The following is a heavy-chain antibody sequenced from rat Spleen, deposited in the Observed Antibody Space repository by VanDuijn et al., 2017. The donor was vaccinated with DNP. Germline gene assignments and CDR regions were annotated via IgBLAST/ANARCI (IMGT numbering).Heavy chain of an antibody. V-gene: IGHV2-19*01. CDR3: ARYYGYNYYAMDA. CDR2: MQSDGNT. J-gene: IGHJ4*01. CDR1: DFALTDYN. D-gene: IGHD1-9*01. Sequence: QVQLRESGPGLVQPSQTLSLTCTVADFALTDYNVHWVRQPPGKGLEWMGRMQSDGNTDYNSVLKSRLSISRDTSKSQVFLKMNSLQTEDTAMYFCARYYGYNYYAMDAWGQGTSVTVSS.